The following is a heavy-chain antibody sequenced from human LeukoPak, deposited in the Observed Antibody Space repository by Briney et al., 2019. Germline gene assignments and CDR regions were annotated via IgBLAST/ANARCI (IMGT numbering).Heavy chain of an antibody. J-gene: IGHJ6*03. Sequence: GGSLRLSRAASGFTFSSYGMHWVRQAPGKGLEWVAFIRYDGSNKYYADSVKGRFTISRDNSKNTLYLQMNSLRAEDTAVYYCAKAAGLRFLEWLPDYYYYMDVWGKGTTVTVSS. CDR2: IRYDGSNK. CDR1: GFTFSSYG. V-gene: IGHV3-30*02. D-gene: IGHD3-3*01. CDR3: AKAAGLRFLEWLPDYYYYMDV.